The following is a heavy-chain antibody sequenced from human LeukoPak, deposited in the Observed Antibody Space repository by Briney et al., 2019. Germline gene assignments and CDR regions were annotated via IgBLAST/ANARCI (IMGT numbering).Heavy chain of an antibody. D-gene: IGHD3-10*01. J-gene: IGHJ4*02. CDR3: ATLSYYALDY. CDR1: GFTFSDYY. CDR2: ISSSGGTK. V-gene: IGHV3-11*04. Sequence: GGSLRLSCAVSGFTFSDYYMTWIRQAPGKGLEWVSHISSSGGTKYYADSVKGRFTISRGNAKNSLYLQMNSLRAEDTAVYYCATLSYYALDYWGQGTLVTVSS.